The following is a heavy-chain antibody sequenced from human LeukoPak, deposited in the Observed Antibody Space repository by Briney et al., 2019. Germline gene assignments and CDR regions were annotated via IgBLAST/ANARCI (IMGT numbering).Heavy chain of an antibody. CDR2: INPSGGST. V-gene: IGHV1-46*01. Sequence: GASVKVSCKASGYSFSDYYMHWVRQAPGQGLEWMGIINPSGGSTSYAQKFQGRVTMTRDMSTSTVYMELSSLRSEDTAVYYCTRDRPYNWFDPWGQGTLVTVSS. CDR1: GYSFSDYY. CDR3: TRDRPYNWFDP. J-gene: IGHJ5*02.